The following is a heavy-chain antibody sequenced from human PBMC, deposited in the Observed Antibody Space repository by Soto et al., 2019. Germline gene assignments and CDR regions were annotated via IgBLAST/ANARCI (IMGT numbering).Heavy chain of an antibody. V-gene: IGHV1-69*01. CDR1: GGAFNNYP. CDR2: IFPRLGTT. J-gene: IGHJ4*02. Sequence: QVQLVQSGAELKTPGSSVSVSCKASGGAFNNYPISWVRQAPGQGLEWMGGIFPRLGTTTYAREVQGRVTMTADESTTTVSMTLTSLRSEHTAIYYCAIDACCCGGDCYSLVYWGQGTLVTVSS. D-gene: IGHD2-21*02. CDR3: AIDACCCGGDCYSLVY.